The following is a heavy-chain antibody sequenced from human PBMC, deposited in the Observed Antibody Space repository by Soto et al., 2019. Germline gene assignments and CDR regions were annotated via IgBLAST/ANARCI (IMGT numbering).Heavy chain of an antibody. CDR1: GFTFSSYG. CDR3: AKDKRAVVVTAPVDY. J-gene: IGHJ4*02. CDR2: ISYDGSNK. D-gene: IGHD2-21*02. V-gene: IGHV3-30*18. Sequence: QVQLVESGGGVVQPGRSLRLSCAASGFTFSSYGMHWVRQAPGKGLEWVAVISYDGSNKYYADSVKGRFTISRDNSKNTMYLQMNSLRAEDTAVYYCAKDKRAVVVTAPVDYGGQGTLVTVSS.